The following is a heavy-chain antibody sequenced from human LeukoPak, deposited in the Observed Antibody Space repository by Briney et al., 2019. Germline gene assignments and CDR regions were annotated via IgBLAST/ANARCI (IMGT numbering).Heavy chain of an antibody. CDR3: ARSPRSGSYKDWFDP. D-gene: IGHD3-3*01. J-gene: IGHJ5*02. CDR1: GGTISNYY. V-gene: IGHV4-59*01. CDR2: IQYSGST. Sequence: SETLSLTCTVSGGTISNYYWSWIRQPPGKGLEWIAYIQYSGSTNYNPFLNSRVAISVDTSKNHFSLKLSSVTAADTDVYYCARSPRSGSYKDWFDPWGQGTLVTVSS.